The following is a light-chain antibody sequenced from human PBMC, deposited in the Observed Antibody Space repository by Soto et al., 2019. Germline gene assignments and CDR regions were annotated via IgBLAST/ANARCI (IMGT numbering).Light chain of an antibody. V-gene: IGKV1-5*03. J-gene: IGKJ1*01. CDR2: KAS. CDR3: QQSYSHPRT. Sequence: DIRMTQAPSSLSASLGDRVTITCRASQSIDTRLAWYQQKPGKAPNALIYKASSLESGVPSRFSGSGSGSDFTLTISGLQPDDSATYYCQQSYSHPRTFGQGTKVDI. CDR1: QSIDTR.